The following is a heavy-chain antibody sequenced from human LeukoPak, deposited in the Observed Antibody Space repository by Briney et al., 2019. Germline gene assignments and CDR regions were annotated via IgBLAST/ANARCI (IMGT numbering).Heavy chain of an antibody. CDR1: GYTFTVYY. V-gene: IGHV1-2*02. D-gene: IGHD1-1*01. Sequence: ASVKVFCKASGYTFTVYYMHWVRQAPGQGLEWMGWINPNTGGTNYAQKFQGRVTMTRDTSISTAYMEVSSLRSDDTAVYYCARDPAGPNGWFDPWGQGTLVTVSS. CDR2: INPNTGGT. J-gene: IGHJ5*02. CDR3: ARDPAGPNGWFDP.